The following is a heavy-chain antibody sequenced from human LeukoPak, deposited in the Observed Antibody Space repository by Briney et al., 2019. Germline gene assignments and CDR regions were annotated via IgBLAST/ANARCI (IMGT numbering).Heavy chain of an antibody. V-gene: IGHV1-46*01. CDR3: ARSSTPMAADC. Sequence: ASVRVSCKASGYTFTSYYMHWVRQAPGQGLQWMGIINPSGTSTSYAQKFQGRVTMTRDTSTSTVYMELSSLRSEDTAVYYCARSSTPMAADCWGQGTLVTVSS. CDR1: GYTFTSYY. CDR2: INPSGTST. D-gene: IGHD5-18*01. J-gene: IGHJ4*02.